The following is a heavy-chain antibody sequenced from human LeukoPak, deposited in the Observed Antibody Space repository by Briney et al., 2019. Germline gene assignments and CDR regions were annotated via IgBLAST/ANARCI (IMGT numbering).Heavy chain of an antibody. D-gene: IGHD1-26*01. CDR3: ARGQGASVPQVGKNWFDP. J-gene: IGHJ5*02. CDR1: IDSFSNYH. V-gene: IGHV4-34*01. Sequence: SETLSLTCAVYIDSFSNYHWNWIRQTPAKGMEWIGEVNESGGTNISPSLRSRVILSVDTSKNQFSLKLISVTVADTAIYYCARGQGASVPQVGKNWFDPWGQGTRVTVSS. CDR2: VNESGGT.